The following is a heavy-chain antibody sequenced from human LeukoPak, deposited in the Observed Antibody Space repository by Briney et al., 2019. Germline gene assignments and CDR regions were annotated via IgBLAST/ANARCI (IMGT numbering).Heavy chain of an antibody. CDR3: ARGDLKYSSSSDYYYYMDV. D-gene: IGHD6-6*01. Sequence: SETLSLTCTVSGGSISSYYWSWIRQPAGKGLEWIGRIYTSGSTNYNPSLKSRVTMSVDTPKNQFSLKLSSVTAADTAVYYCARGDLKYSSSSDYYYYMDVWGKGTTVTVSS. J-gene: IGHJ6*03. V-gene: IGHV4-4*07. CDR2: IYTSGST. CDR1: GGSISSYY.